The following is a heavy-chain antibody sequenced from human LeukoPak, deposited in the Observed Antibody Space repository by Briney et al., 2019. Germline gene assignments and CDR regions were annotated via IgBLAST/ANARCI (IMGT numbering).Heavy chain of an antibody. Sequence: GGSLRLSCAASGFTFSGYEMNWVRQAPGKGLEWVSYIISSGSTIYYADSVKGRFTISRDNAKNSLYLQMNSLRAEDTAVYYCAREICGADCYSGWFEPWGQGTLVTVSS. CDR1: GFTFSGYE. J-gene: IGHJ5*02. CDR3: AREICGADCYSGWFEP. CDR2: IISSGSTI. V-gene: IGHV3-48*03. D-gene: IGHD2-21*02.